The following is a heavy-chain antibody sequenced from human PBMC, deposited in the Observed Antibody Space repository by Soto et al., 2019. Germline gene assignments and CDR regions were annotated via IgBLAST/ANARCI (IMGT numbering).Heavy chain of an antibody. J-gene: IGHJ1*01. CDR1: GFAFNKAW. CDR3: TTGAASN. CDR2: IKTKGDGGTT. Sequence: PGGSLRLSCEASGFAFNKAWMSWVRQAPGRGLEYIGRIKTKGDGGTTEYTAPVKDRFTISRDDSKNTLYLQMSSLKTEDTAVYYCTTGAASNWGQGTLVTVSS. D-gene: IGHD2-15*01. V-gene: IGHV3-15*01.